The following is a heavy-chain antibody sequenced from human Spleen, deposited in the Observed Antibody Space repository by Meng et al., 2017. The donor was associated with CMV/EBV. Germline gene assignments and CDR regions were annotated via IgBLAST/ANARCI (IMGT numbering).Heavy chain of an antibody. J-gene: IGHJ6*02. Sequence: GESLKISCAASGFAFSNYAMSWVRQVPGKGLEWVSSISGSGSSAYYAASVKGRFTISRDNPKNMLNLEMNSLRAEDTAVYYCARDFDFRSGKDYGMDVWGQGTTVTVSS. D-gene: IGHD3-3*01. CDR1: GFAFSNYA. V-gene: IGHV3-23*01. CDR2: ISGSGSSA. CDR3: ARDFDFRSGKDYGMDV.